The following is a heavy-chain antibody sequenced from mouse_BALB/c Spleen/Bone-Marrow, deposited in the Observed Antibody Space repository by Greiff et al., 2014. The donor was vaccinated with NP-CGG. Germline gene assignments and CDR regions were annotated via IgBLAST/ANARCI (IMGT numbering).Heavy chain of an antibody. Sequence: VQLVESGPGLVAPSQTLSITCTVSGFSLTSYGVHWVRQSPGKGLEWLGVIWAGGSTNYNSALMSRLSISKDNSKSQVFLKMNSLRTDDTAMYYCARYYYGFLDYWGQGTTLTVSS. CDR3: ARYYYGFLDY. J-gene: IGHJ2*01. CDR1: GFSLTSYG. D-gene: IGHD1-2*01. CDR2: IWAGGST. V-gene: IGHV2-9*02.